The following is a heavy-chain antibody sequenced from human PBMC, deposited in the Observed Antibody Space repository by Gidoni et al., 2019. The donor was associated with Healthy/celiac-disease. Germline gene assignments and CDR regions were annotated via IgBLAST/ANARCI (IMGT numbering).Heavy chain of an antibody. CDR2: ISSSSSYI. CDR1: GFSLGSYS. Sequence: EVQLVESGGGLVKPGGSLRLSWAASGFSLGSYSMNWVRQAPGKVLEWVSSISSSSSYIYYADSVKGLFTIARDNAKNSLYLQMNSLRAEDTAVYYCARDSSVGAAAFDLWGQGTMVTVSS. V-gene: IGHV3-21*01. J-gene: IGHJ3*01. CDR3: ARDSSVGAAAFDL. D-gene: IGHD1-26*01.